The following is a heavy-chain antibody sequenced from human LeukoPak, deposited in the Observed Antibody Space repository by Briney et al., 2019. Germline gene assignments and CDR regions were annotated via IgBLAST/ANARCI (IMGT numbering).Heavy chain of an antibody. Sequence: ASVKVSCRASGYTFTSYGISWVRQAPGQGLEWMGWISAYNGNTNYAQKLQGRVTMTTDTSTGTAYMELRSLRSDDTAVYYCARITMVRGEDYWGQGTLVTVSS. CDR2: ISAYNGNT. V-gene: IGHV1-18*01. J-gene: IGHJ4*02. CDR1: GYTFTSYG. D-gene: IGHD3-10*01. CDR3: ARITMVRGEDY.